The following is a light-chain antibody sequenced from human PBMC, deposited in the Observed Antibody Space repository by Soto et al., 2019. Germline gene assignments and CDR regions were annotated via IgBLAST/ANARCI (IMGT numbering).Light chain of an antibody. Sequence: EIVLTQSPGTLSLSPGERATLSCRTSQNINKYLAWYQQKPGQAPRLLIYDASNRATGIPARFSGSGSGTDFTLTISSLEPEDFAVYYCQQRSNWPITFGQGKRLEIK. V-gene: IGKV3-11*01. CDR3: QQRSNWPIT. CDR1: QNINKY. CDR2: DAS. J-gene: IGKJ5*01.